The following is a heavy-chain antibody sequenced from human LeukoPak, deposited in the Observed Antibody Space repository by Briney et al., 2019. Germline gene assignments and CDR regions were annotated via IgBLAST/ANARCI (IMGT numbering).Heavy chain of an antibody. J-gene: IGHJ4*02. D-gene: IGHD4-17*01. CDR1: GFTFSSYS. CDR2: ISSSSYI. Sequence: GGSLRLSCAASGFTFSSYSMNWVRQAPGKGLEWVSSISSSSYIYYADSVKGRFTISRDNAKNSLYLQMNSLRAEDTAVYYCARDADGDYVYDYWGQGTLVTVSS. CDR3: ARDADGDYVYDY. V-gene: IGHV3-21*01.